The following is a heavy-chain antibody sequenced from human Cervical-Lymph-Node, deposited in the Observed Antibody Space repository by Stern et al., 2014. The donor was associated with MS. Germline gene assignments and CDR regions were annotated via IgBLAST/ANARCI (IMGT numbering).Heavy chain of an antibody. CDR1: GFAFSTYG. V-gene: IGHV3-33*01. Sequence: VQLVESGGGVVQPGRSLRLSCAASGFAFSTYGMPWVRQAPVKGPEWVAFIWSDGSNIYYADSGRGRFTISRDNSKNTLFLQMNSLRAEDTALYYCARDTLAGLDWGQGTLVTVSS. D-gene: IGHD6-19*01. CDR2: IWSDGSNI. CDR3: ARDTLAGLD. J-gene: IGHJ4*02.